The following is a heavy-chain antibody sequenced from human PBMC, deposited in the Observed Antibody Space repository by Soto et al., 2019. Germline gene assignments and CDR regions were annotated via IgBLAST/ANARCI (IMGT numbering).Heavy chain of an antibody. V-gene: IGHV4-59*08. Sequence: ASETLSLTCTVPVSSLSTYYWGWVRQPPGKGLEWIGYMYYSGNTYYNPSFKSRVAMSVDTPKNQFSLKLSSVTAEDTAVYYCARQAKRYHYDSTGYYLDYWGPGTLVTVSS. CDR1: VSSLSTYY. J-gene: IGHJ4*02. D-gene: IGHD3-22*01. CDR2: MYYSGNT. CDR3: ARQAKRYHYDSTGYYLDY.